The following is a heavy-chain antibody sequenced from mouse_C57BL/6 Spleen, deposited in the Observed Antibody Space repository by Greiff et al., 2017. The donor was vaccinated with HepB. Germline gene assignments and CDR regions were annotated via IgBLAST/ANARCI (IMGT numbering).Heavy chain of an antibody. V-gene: IGHV5-17*01. CDR2: ISSGSSTI. D-gene: IGHD1-1*01. CDR3: ARNYYVSSQYYFDY. CDR1: GFTFSDYG. J-gene: IGHJ2*01. Sequence: EVHLVESGGGLVKPGGSLKLSCAASGFTFSDYGMHWVRQAPEKGLEWVAYISSGSSTIYYADTVKGRFTISRDNAKNTLFLQMTSLRAEDTAMYYCARNYYVSSQYYFDYWGQGTTLTVSS.